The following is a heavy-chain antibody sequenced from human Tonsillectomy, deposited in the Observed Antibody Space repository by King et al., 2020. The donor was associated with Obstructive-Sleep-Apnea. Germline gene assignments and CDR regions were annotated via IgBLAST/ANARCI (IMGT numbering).Heavy chain of an antibody. CDR2: MNPNSGNT. CDR3: ARIGRYGDYFDY. Sequence: VQLVESGAEVKKPGASVKVSCKASGYTFTSYDVNWVRQATGQGLEWRGWMNPNSGNTGYEQKFQGRVTMTRNTSISTAYRELSSLSSEDTAVYYCARIGRYGDYFDYWGQGTLVTVSS. D-gene: IGHD4-17*01. J-gene: IGHJ4*02. CDR1: GYTFTSYD. V-gene: IGHV1-8*01.